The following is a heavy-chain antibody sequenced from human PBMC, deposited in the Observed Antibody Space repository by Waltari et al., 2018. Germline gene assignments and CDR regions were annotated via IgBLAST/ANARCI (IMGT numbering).Heavy chain of an antibody. V-gene: IGHV3-48*04. CDR3: ASPYSSSFYFDY. CDR1: GFTFSSYS. Sequence: EVQLVESGGGLVQPGGSLRLSCAASGFTFSSYSMNWVRQAPGKGLEWVSYISSSSSTRYYADSVKGRFTISRDNAKNSLYLQMNSLRAEDTAVYYCASPYSSSFYFDYWGQGTLVTVSS. CDR2: ISSSSSTR. J-gene: IGHJ4*02. D-gene: IGHD6-6*01.